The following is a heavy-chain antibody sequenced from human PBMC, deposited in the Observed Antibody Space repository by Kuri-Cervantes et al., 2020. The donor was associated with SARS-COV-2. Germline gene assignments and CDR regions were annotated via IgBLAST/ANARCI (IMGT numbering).Heavy chain of an antibody. CDR3: ASYYNEGYFDY. CDR1: GGSFSGYY. D-gene: IGHD3-10*01. CDR2: IYYSGRT. Sequence: QTLSLPCAVSGGSFSGYYWGWIRQPPGKGVEWIGSIYYSGRTDYNPFLKSGITISVDTSKNQFSLKLSSVTAADTAVYDCASYYNEGYFDYWGQGTLVTVSS. V-gene: IGHV4-39*01. J-gene: IGHJ4*02.